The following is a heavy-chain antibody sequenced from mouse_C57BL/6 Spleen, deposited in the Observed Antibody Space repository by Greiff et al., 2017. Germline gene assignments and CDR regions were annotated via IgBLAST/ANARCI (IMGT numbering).Heavy chain of an antibody. CDR3: ARGGTTVVARTYFDD. J-gene: IGHJ2*01. V-gene: IGHV1-69*01. D-gene: IGHD1-1*01. CDR1: GYTFTSYW. Sequence: VQLQQPGAELVMPGASVKLSCKASGYTFTSYWMHWVKQRPGQGLEWIGELDPSDSYTNYNQKFKGKSTLTVDKSSSTAYMQLSSLTSEASAFYYCARGGTTVVARTYFDDWGKGTTLTVSS. CDR2: LDPSDSYT.